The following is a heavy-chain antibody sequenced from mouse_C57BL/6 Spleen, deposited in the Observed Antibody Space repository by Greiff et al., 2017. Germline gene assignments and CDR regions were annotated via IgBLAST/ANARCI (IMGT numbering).Heavy chain of an antibody. CDR2: INPNTGGT. Sequence: VQLQQSGPELVKPGASVKMSCKASGYTFTDYNMHWVKQSHGKSLEWSGYINPNTGGTSYNQKFKGKATLTVNKSSSTAYMELRSLPAEESAVYYGARCPYGFDAMDYWGQGTSVTVSS. D-gene: IGHD2-2*01. CDR3: ARCPYGFDAMDY. CDR1: GYTFTDYN. J-gene: IGHJ4*01. V-gene: IGHV1-22*01.